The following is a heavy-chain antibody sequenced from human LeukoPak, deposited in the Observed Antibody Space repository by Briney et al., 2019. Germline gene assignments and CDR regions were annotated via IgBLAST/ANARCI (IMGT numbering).Heavy chain of an antibody. Sequence: GASVKVSCKASGYTFTGYYMHWVRQAPGQGLEWMGRIIPIFGTANYAQKFQGRVTITTDESTSTAYMELSSLRSEDTAVYYCARDCSSTSCYAGYWGQGTLVTVSS. CDR3: ARDCSSTSCYAGY. CDR2: IIPIFGTA. J-gene: IGHJ4*02. D-gene: IGHD2-2*01. CDR1: GYTFTGYY. V-gene: IGHV1-69*05.